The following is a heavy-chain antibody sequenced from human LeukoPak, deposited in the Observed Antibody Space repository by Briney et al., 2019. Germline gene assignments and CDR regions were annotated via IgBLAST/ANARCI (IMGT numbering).Heavy chain of an antibody. V-gene: IGHV3-33*01. J-gene: IGHJ4*02. CDR1: GFRFSSYA. D-gene: IGHD3-10*01. Sequence: GGSLRLFCAASGFRFSSYAMHWVRQAPGKGLEWVADIWYDGSNEYYTDSVKGRFTISRDNPKNMLFLHMNSLRAEDTAVYYCARDNGAGSFDYWGQGTLVTISS. CDR3: ARDNGAGSFDY. CDR2: IWYDGSNE.